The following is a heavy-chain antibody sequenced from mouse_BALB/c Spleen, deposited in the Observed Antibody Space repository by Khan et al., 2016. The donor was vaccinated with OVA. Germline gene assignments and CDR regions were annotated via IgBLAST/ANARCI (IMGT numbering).Heavy chain of an antibody. J-gene: IGHJ3*01. V-gene: IGHV3-2*02. Sequence: VQLQQSAPGLVKPSQSLSLTCTVTGYSITSDYAWNWIRQFPGNKLEWMGYISYSGSTSYNPSLKSRFSISRDTFKNQFFLQLKSVTTEDTATYYCAMGRSYWGQGTLVTVSA. CDR2: ISYSGST. CDR1: GYSITSDYA. D-gene: IGHD4-1*01. CDR3: AMGRSY.